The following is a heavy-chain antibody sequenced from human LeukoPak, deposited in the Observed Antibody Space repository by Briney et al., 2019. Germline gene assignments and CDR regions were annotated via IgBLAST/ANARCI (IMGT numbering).Heavy chain of an antibody. CDR1: GGXISSYY. CDR3: ARGSVYFDS. CDR2: ISYTGST. V-gene: IGHV4-59*01. J-gene: IGHJ4*02. Sequence: PSETLSLTCTVSGGXISSYYVSWIRQPPGKGLEWIGYISYTGSTDYNPSLRSRVTISVDMSKNQFSLKVSSVTAADTAVYYCARGSVYFDSWGQGTLVTVSS.